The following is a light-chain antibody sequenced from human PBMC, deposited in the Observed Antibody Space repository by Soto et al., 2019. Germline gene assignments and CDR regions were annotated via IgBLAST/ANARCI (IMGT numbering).Light chain of an antibody. V-gene: IGKV3-15*01. J-gene: IGKJ5*01. CDR2: GAS. Sequence: EIVMTQSPATLSVSPGERATLSCRASQSVSGNLAWYQQKPGQAPRLLIYGASTRATGIPARFSGSGSGTDFTLTISSRQSEEFAVYYCQQYNNWPPTFGQGTRLEMK. CDR1: QSVSGN. CDR3: QQYNNWPPT.